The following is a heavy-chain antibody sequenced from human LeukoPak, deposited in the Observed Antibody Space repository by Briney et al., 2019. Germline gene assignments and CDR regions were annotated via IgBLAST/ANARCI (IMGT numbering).Heavy chain of an antibody. CDR2: INPNSGGT. CDR3: ARNLPRDHGDYVGY. D-gene: IGHD4-17*01. CDR1: GYTFTGYF. J-gene: IGHJ4*02. Sequence: GASVKVSCKGSGYTFTGYFLHWVRQAPGQGLEWMGRINPNSGGTDYAQKFQGRVTMTRDTSISTAYMELSRLRSDDTAVYFCARNLPRDHGDYVGYWGQGTLVTVSS. V-gene: IGHV1-2*06.